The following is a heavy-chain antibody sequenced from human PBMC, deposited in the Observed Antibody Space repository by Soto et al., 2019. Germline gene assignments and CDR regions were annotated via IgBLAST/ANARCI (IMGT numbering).Heavy chain of an antibody. CDR3: ARVGAAAGTYYFDY. D-gene: IGHD6-13*01. J-gene: IGHJ4*02. V-gene: IGHV4-30-4*01. CDR1: GGSISRGDYY. Sequence: SETLSLTCTVSGGSISRGDYYWSWIRQPPGKGLEWIGYIYYSGSTYYNLSLKSRVTISVDTSKNQFSLKLSSVTAADTAVYYCARVGAAAGTYYFDYWGQGTLVTVSS. CDR2: IYYSGST.